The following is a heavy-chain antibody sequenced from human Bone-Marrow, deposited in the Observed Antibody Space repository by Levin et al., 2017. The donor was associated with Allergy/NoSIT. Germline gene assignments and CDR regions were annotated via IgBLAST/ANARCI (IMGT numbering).Heavy chain of an antibody. Sequence: SETLSLTCTVSGGSLRMFYWSWIRQSAEKGLEWVGRIYHSGSTKFNPSLRSRVAMSVDRSRSQFSLRLTSLTAADTALYYCARHSGDYYDSSAYDPTHFDYWGQGIPVIVAS. J-gene: IGHJ4*02. CDR3: ARHSGDYYDSSAYDPTHFDY. D-gene: IGHD3-22*01. CDR1: GGSLRMFY. CDR2: IYHSGST. V-gene: IGHV4-4*07.